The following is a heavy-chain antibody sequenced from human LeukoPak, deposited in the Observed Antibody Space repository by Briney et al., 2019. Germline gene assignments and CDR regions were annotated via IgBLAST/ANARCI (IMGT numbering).Heavy chain of an antibody. CDR2: IDPSDSYT. J-gene: IGHJ4*02. Sequence: GESLRISCKGSGYIFTDYWINWVRQMPGKGLEWMGRIDPSDSYTNYSPSFQGHVTISVDTSIATAYLQWSSLRAADTAMYYCVGQGTHIAAAGIDYWGQGTLVTVSS. V-gene: IGHV5-10-1*01. CDR3: VGQGTHIAAAGIDY. CDR1: GYIFTDYW. D-gene: IGHD6-13*01.